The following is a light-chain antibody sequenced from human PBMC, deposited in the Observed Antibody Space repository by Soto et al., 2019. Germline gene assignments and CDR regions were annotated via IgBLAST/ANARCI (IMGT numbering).Light chain of an antibody. CDR1: QSVSSS. Sequence: EVEMTQSPATLSVSPGESATLSCRASQSVSSSLAWYQQKPGQAPRLLIFGASTRATGIPARFSGSGSGTEFTLTISSLQSEDFAVYFCQQYNNWPYTFGQGTKLEIK. CDR3: QQYNNWPYT. J-gene: IGKJ2*01. V-gene: IGKV3-15*01. CDR2: GAS.